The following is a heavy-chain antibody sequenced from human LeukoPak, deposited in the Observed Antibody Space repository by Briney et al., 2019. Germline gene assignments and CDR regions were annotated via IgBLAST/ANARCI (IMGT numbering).Heavy chain of an antibody. Sequence: SVKVSCKASGGTFNSYAISWVRQAPGQGLAWMGGIIPIFGTANYAQKFQGRVTITTDESTSTAYMELSSLRSEDTAVYYCARASYCSSTSCYRFDYWGQGTLVTVSS. CDR2: IIPIFGTA. V-gene: IGHV1-69*05. D-gene: IGHD2-2*01. CDR3: ARASYCSSTSCYRFDY. J-gene: IGHJ4*02. CDR1: GGTFNSYA.